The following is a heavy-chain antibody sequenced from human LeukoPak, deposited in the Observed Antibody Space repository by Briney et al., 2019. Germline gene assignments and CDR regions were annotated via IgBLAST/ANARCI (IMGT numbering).Heavy chain of an antibody. V-gene: IGHV1-18*01. J-gene: IGHJ5*02. D-gene: IGHD2-21*02. CDR3: ARDLESYCGGDCYSPVNWFDP. CDR1: GYTFTSYG. CDR2: ISAYNGNT. Sequence: ASVKVSCKASGYTFTSYGISWVRQAPGQGLEWMGWISAYNGNTNYAQKLQGRVTMTTDTSTSTAYMELRSLRSDGTAVYYCARDLESYCGGDCYSPVNWFDPWGQGTLVTVSS.